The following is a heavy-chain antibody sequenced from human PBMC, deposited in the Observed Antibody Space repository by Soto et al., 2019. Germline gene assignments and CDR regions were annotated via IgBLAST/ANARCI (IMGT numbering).Heavy chain of an antibody. Sequence: PGGSLRLSCAASGFTFSSYGMHWVRRAPGKGLEWVALIAYDGSNKYYAESVKGRFAISRDNSKNTLFLQMNTLLSEDTAVYYCAKSPKIRMVGASYFDYWGQGALVTVSS. CDR2: IAYDGSNK. V-gene: IGHV3-30*18. CDR1: GFTFSSYG. CDR3: AKSPKIRMVGASYFDY. J-gene: IGHJ4*02. D-gene: IGHD1-26*01.